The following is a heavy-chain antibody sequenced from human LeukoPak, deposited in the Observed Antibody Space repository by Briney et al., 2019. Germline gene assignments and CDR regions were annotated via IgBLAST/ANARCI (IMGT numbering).Heavy chain of an antibody. CDR1: GFTFSSYG. CDR3: AKSLSSGYSSDPGYDY. J-gene: IGHJ4*02. D-gene: IGHD6-25*01. Sequence: PGRSLRLSCAASGFTFSSYGMHWVRQAPGKGLEWVAVIWYGGSNKYYADSVKGRFTISRDNSKNTLYLQMNSLRTEDTAVYYCAKSLSSGYSSDPGYDYWGQGTLVTVSS. CDR2: IWYGGSNK. V-gene: IGHV3-30*18.